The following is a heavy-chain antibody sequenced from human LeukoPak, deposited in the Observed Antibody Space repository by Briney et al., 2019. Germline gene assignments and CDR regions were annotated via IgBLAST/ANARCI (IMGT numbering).Heavy chain of an antibody. CDR1: GFVFSSYE. CDR2: ISSSGRTM. J-gene: IGHJ4*02. CDR3: ARLSTIDY. V-gene: IGHV3-48*03. Sequence: GGSLRLSCAASGFVFSSYEMSWVRQAPGKGLEWVSYISSSGRTMYYADSVKGRFTVSRDNAKNSLYLQMNSLRAEDTAVYYCARLSTIDYWGQGTLVTVSS.